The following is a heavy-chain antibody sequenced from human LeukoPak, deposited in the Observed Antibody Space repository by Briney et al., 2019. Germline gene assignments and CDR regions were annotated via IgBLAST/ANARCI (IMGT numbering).Heavy chain of an antibody. V-gene: IGHV3-7*01. D-gene: IGHD3-10*01. Sequence: AGGSLRLSCEASGFAFSSYWMTWIRQAPGRGRGWVGNIKQDASESYFLDSVRGRFTISRDNAKNSLYLRMNSLRVEDTAVYYCARDFRGESDYWGQGTLVTVSS. CDR1: GFAFSSYW. J-gene: IGHJ4*02. CDR2: IKQDASES. CDR3: ARDFRGESDY.